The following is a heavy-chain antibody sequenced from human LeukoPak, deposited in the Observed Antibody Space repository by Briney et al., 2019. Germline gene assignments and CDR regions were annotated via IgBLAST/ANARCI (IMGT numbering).Heavy chain of an antibody. V-gene: IGHV3-74*01. CDR3: ARDFSRIGGSYNWFDP. Sequence: PGGPLRLSCAASGFTFSSYWMHWVRQAPGKGLVWVSRIHSDGSITSYADSVKGRFTISRDNAKNTLYLQMNSLRAEDTAVYYCARDFSRIGGSYNWFDPWGQGTLVTVSS. CDR1: GFTFSSYW. J-gene: IGHJ5*02. D-gene: IGHD1-26*01. CDR2: IHSDGSIT.